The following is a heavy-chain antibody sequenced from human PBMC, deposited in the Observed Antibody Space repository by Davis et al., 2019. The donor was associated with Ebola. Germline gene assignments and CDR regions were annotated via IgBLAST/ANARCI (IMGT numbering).Heavy chain of an antibody. CDR1: DGSINNYF. V-gene: IGHV4-34*01. CDR3: ARRYSGRYSYFYGMDV. J-gene: IGHJ6*04. CDR2: INHSGST. D-gene: IGHD1-26*01. Sequence: SETLSLTCTVSDGSINNYFWSWIRQPPGKGLEWIGEINHSGSTNYNPSVKSRVTISVDTSKNQVSLRLTSVTAADTAVYYCARRYSGRYSYFYGMDVWGKGTTVTVSS.